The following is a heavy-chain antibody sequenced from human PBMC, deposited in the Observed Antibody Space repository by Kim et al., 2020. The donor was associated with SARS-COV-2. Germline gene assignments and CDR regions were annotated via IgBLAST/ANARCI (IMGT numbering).Heavy chain of an antibody. D-gene: IGHD3-3*01. Sequence: YEQKFQDRVTMTRDTSTSTVYMELSSLRSEDTAVYYCARVKYTIFGYFDYWGQGTLVTVSS. CDR3: ARVKYTIFGYFDY. J-gene: IGHJ4*02. V-gene: IGHV1-46*01.